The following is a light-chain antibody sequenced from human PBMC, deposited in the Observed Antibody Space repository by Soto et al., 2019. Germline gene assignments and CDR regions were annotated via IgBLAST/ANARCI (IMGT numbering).Light chain of an antibody. CDR2: GAS. J-gene: IGKJ1*01. Sequence: EIVVRQSPATLSVSPGERATLSCRASQSLGTNLAWFQQKPGQAPRLLIHGASTRATGTPARFSGSGSGTEFTLTISSLQSEDFAVYYCQQYNMWPRTFGQGTKVDIK. V-gene: IGKV3-15*01. CDR1: QSLGTN. CDR3: QQYNMWPRT.